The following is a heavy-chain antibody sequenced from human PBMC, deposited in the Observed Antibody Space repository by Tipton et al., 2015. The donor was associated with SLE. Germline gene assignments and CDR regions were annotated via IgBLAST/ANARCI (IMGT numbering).Heavy chain of an antibody. Sequence: TLSLTCTVSGGSISSHYWSWIRQPAGTGLEWIGHIYTSGSTNYNPSLKSRVTISVDTSKNQFSLKLSPVTAADTAVYYCANLEGGDYGYWGQGTLVTVSS. D-gene: IGHD4-17*01. V-gene: IGHV4-4*07. CDR3: ANLEGGDYGY. CDR2: IYTSGST. CDR1: GGSISSHY. J-gene: IGHJ4*02.